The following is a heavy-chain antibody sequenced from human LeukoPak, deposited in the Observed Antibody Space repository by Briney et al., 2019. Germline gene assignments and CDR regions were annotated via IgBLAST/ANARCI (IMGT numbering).Heavy chain of an antibody. V-gene: IGHV4-39*07. D-gene: IGHD3-22*01. CDR1: GGSISSGNYY. CDR3: ASGYFNSSGFYAAFDI. Sequence: SETLSLTCTVSGGSISSGNYYWGWIRQPPGKGLEWIGSMYYSGSTYYNPSLKNRVTISLDMSKNQFSLKLTSATAADTAVYYCASGYFNSSGFYAAFDIWGQGTLVTVSS. CDR2: MYYSGST. J-gene: IGHJ3*02.